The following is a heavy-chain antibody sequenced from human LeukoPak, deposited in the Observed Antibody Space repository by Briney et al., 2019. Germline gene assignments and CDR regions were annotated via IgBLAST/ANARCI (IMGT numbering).Heavy chain of an antibody. J-gene: IGHJ4*02. CDR1: GFTFSSYE. Sequence: PGGSLRLSCVASGFTFSSYEMHWVRQAPGKGLEWVSFISDSSSHTFYSDSVKGRFTVSRDNVKKSLYLQMNSLRAEDTAIYYCARDGEGGAAAGYWGQGTLVTVSS. V-gene: IGHV3-48*01. D-gene: IGHD6-13*01. CDR2: ISDSSSHT. CDR3: ARDGEGGAAAGY.